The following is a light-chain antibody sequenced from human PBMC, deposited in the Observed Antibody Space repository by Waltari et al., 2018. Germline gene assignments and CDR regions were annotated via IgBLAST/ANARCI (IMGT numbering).Light chain of an antibody. CDR3: QQYTDWPPTWT. V-gene: IGKV1-9*01. CDR1: QDISTS. Sequence: DIHLTQSPSFLSASVGDRVTITCRASQDISTSLAWYQEKPGRAPKLLIYAASTLQSEIPSRFSGSGSGTEFTLTISSLQPEDFATYYCQQYTDWPPTWTFGQGTKVEI. CDR2: AAS. J-gene: IGKJ1*01.